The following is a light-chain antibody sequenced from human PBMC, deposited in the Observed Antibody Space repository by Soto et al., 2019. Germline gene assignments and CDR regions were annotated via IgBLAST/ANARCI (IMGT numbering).Light chain of an antibody. Sequence: IQITQSPSTLSASVGDRVTITCRASQGISNFLAWYQQKPGKVPNLLIYGASTLQSGVPSRCSASGSGTDFTLTISSLHPEDIATYYCQNYHSAPWTFGQGTKVQIK. CDR3: QNYHSAPWT. V-gene: IGKV1-27*01. CDR1: QGISNF. J-gene: IGKJ1*01. CDR2: GAS.